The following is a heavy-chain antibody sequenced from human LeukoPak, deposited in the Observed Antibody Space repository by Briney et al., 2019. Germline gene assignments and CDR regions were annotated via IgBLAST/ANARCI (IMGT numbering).Heavy chain of an antibody. Sequence: GGSLRLSCAASGFTFDDYAMHWVCQAPGKGLEWVSAISGSGGSTYYADSVRGRFTISRDNSKNTLYLQMNSLRAEDTAVYYCAQATYYYGTSYQYYFDFWGQGTLVTVSS. D-gene: IGHD3-10*01. CDR3: AQATYYYGTSYQYYFDF. CDR1: GFTFDDYA. J-gene: IGHJ4*02. CDR2: ISGSGGST. V-gene: IGHV3-23*01.